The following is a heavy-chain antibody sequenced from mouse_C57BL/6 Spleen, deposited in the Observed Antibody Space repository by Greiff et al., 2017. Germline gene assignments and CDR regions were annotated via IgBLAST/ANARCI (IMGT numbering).Heavy chain of an antibody. V-gene: IGHV1-55*01. Sequence: QVQLQQPGAELVKPGASVKMSCKASGYTFTSYWITWVKQRPGQGLEWIGDIYPGSGSTNYNEKFKSKATLTVDTSSSTAYMQLSSLTSEDSAVYYCAQNYGGTSGAMDYWGQGTSVTVSS. D-gene: IGHD1-1*01. CDR1: GYTFTSYW. CDR2: IYPGSGST. CDR3: AQNYGGTSGAMDY. J-gene: IGHJ4*01.